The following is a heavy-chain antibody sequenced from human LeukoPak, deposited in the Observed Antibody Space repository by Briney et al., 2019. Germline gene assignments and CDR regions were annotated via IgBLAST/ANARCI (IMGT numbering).Heavy chain of an antibody. CDR1: GYTFTDYY. D-gene: IGHD3-22*01. CDR3: ARASYYYDSSGYPGYYFDY. V-gene: IGHV1-2*02. Sequence: ASVKVSCKASGYTFTDYYMHWVRQAPGQGLEWMGWINPNSGGTNYAQKFQGRVTMTRDTSISTAYMELSRLRADDTAVYYCARASYYYDSSGYPGYYFDYWGQGTLVTVSS. J-gene: IGHJ4*02. CDR2: INPNSGGT.